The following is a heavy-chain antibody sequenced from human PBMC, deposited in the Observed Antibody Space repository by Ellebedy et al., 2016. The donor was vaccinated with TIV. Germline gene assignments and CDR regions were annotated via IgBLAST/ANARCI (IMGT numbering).Heavy chain of an antibody. J-gene: IGHJ4*02. Sequence: PGGSLRLSCAASGFTFSSYAMTWVRQAPGKGLEWVSSIGGSDATTYYADSVKGRFTISRDNSKNTLYLQMNSLRAEDTAVYYCAKRRGIAVAGRDFDYWGQGTLVTVSS. V-gene: IGHV3-23*01. CDR2: IGGSDATT. CDR1: GFTFSSYA. D-gene: IGHD6-19*01. CDR3: AKRRGIAVAGRDFDY.